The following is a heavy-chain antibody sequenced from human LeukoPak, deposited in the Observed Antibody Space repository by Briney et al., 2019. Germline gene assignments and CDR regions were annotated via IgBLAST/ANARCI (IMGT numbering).Heavy chain of an antibody. J-gene: IGHJ4*02. CDR3: AKAKDLLEQQLVGVFDY. CDR1: GFTFSINN. CDR2: ICIRGSYK. Sequence: PGGSLRLSCVASGFTFSINNLNWVCQAPGKGLEWVSVICIRGSYKYFAGSLKGRLAISRDNAKNSAYLQVNSLRAEDMALYYCAKAKDLLEQQLVGVFDYWGQGTLVTVSS. D-gene: IGHD6-13*01. V-gene: IGHV3-21*04.